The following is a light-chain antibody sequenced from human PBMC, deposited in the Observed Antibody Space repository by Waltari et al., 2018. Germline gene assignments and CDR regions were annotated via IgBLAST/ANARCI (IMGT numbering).Light chain of an antibody. CDR1: HDISSH. J-gene: IGKJ3*01. CDR3: QDLHDYPV. CDR2: PAS. Sequence: IQLTQSPSSLPASVGARVTVSCRASHDISSHLAWYQQKPGKAPTLLIYPASTLESGVPSRFSGSGSGTEFTLTITSLQPEDFATYFCQDLHDYPVFGPGTKVDIK. V-gene: IGKV1-9*01.